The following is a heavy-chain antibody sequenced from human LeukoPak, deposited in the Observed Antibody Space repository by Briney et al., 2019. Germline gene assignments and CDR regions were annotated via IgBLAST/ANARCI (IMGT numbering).Heavy chain of an antibody. D-gene: IGHD3-3*01. CDR2: IKQDGSEK. V-gene: IGHV3-7*01. J-gene: IGHJ4*02. Sequence: GGSLRLSCAASGFTFSSYWISWVRQAPGKGLEWVANIKQDGSEKYYVDSVKGRFTISRDNAKNSLYLQMNSLRAEDTAVYYCAGSYYDFWSGYFCFDYWGQGTLVTVSS. CDR1: GFTFSSYW. CDR3: AGSYYDFWSGYFCFDY.